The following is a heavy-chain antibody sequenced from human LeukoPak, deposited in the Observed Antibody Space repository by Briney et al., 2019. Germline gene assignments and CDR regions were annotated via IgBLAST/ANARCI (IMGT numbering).Heavy chain of an antibody. J-gene: IGHJ6*02. D-gene: IGHD2-21*01. CDR3: ARDIEVAGYYYYYYGMDV. CDR2: ISSSSSYT. V-gene: IGHV3-11*05. CDR1: GFTFSDYY. Sequence: GGSLRLSCAASGFTFSDYYMSWIRQAPGKGLEWVSYISSSSSYTNYADSVKGRFTISRDNAKNSLYLQMNSLRAEDTAVYYCARDIEVAGYYYYYYGMDVWGQGTTVTVSS.